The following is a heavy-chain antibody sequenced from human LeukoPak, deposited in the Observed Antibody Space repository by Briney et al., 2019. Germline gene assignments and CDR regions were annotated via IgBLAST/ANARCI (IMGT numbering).Heavy chain of an antibody. V-gene: IGHV4-39*07. CDR2: IYYSGST. D-gene: IGHD6-13*01. Sequence: SETLSLTCTVSGGSISSSSYYWGWIRQPPGKGLEWIGGIYYSGSTYNNPSLQSRVTISVDTSKNQFSLKLSSVTAADTAVYYCARRGRYSSSWSNWFDPWGQGTLVTVSS. CDR1: GGSISSSSYY. J-gene: IGHJ5*02. CDR3: ARRGRYSSSWSNWFDP.